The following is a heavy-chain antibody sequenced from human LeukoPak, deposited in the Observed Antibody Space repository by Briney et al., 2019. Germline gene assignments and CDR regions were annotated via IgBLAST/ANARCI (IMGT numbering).Heavy chain of an antibody. V-gene: IGHV1-18*01. J-gene: IGHJ3*02. CDR1: GYTFTSYG. Sequence: ASVKVSCKASGYTFTSYGISWVRQAPGQGLEWMGWISAYNGNTNYAQKLQGRVTMTTDTPTSTTYLELRSLRSDDTAVYYCARWSSGAFDIWGQGTMVTVSS. D-gene: IGHD3-22*01. CDR2: ISAYNGNT. CDR3: ARWSSGAFDI.